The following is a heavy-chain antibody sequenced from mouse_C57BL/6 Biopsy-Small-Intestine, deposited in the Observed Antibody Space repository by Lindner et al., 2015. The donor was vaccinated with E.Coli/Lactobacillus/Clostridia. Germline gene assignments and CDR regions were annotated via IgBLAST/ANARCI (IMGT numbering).Heavy chain of an antibody. V-gene: IGHV1-7*01. CDR1: GYTFTSYW. Sequence: VQLQESGAELAKPGASVKMSCKASGYTFTSYWMHWVKQRPGQGLEWIGYINPSSGYTEYNQKFKDKATLTADKSSSTAYMQLSSLTSEDSAVYYCARRGVLQYYFDYWGQGTTLTVSS. CDR3: ARRGVLQYYFDY. CDR2: INPSSGYT. J-gene: IGHJ2*01. D-gene: IGHD2-10*01.